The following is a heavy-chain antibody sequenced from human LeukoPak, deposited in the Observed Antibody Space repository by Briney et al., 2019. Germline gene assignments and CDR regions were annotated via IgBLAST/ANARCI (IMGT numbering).Heavy chain of an antibody. V-gene: IGHV1-3*01. CDR1: GYTFTTYA. CDR2: INAGNGNT. J-gene: IGHJ5*02. CDR3: ARSSLIYYYDSSDYYSNWFDP. Sequence: ASVKVSSTASGYTFTTYAMHWVRQAPGQRLEWMGWINAGNGNTKYSQKFQGRVTITRDTSSTAAYMELSSLRSEDTAVYYCARSSLIYYYDSSDYYSNWFDPWGQGTLVTVSS. D-gene: IGHD3-22*01.